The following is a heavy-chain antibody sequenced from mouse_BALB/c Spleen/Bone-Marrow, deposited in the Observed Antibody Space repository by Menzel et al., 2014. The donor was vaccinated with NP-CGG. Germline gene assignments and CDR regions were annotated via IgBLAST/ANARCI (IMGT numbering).Heavy chain of an antibody. CDR1: GFNIKDTY. D-gene: IGHD2-3*01. V-gene: IGHV14-3*02. Sequence: EVQLQQSGAEFVKPGASVKLSCTASGFNIKDTYMHWVQQRPEQGLEWIGRIDPANGNTKYDPKFQGKATITADTSSSTAYLQLSSLTSEDTAVYYCASDVYGCSFDNWGQGATLTDSS. CDR3: ASDVYGCSFDN. J-gene: IGHJ2*01. CDR2: IDPANGNT.